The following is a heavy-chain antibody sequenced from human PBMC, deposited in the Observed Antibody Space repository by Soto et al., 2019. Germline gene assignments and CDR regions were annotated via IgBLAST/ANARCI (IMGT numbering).Heavy chain of an antibody. CDR2: IYSSGST. J-gene: IGHJ5*02. Sequence: QVQLQESGPRLVKPSQTLSLSCAVSGGSIISASYSWNWIRQSPGRGLEWIGHIYSSGSTYYNPSLKSRVSISLDTSNNQFSLKLTSVTAADTAVYFCAREDAARIERWFDAWGQGLLVTVSS. CDR3: AREDAARIERWFDA. V-gene: IGHV4-31*11. D-gene: IGHD6-6*01. CDR1: GGSIISASYS.